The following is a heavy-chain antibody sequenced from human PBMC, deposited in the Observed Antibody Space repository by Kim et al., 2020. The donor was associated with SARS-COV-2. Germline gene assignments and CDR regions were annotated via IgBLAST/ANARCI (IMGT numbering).Heavy chain of an antibody. CDR1: GFTFSSYA. J-gene: IGHJ6*01. CDR2: ISYDGSNK. V-gene: IGHV3-30*04. CDR3: ASLPAVNPRTYYYYGMDV. D-gene: IGHD2-2*01. Sequence: GGSLRLSCAASGFTFSSYAMHWVRQAPGKGLERVAVISYDGSNKYYADSVKGRFTISRDNSKNTLYLQMNSLRAEDTAVYYCASLPAVNPRTYYYYGMDV.